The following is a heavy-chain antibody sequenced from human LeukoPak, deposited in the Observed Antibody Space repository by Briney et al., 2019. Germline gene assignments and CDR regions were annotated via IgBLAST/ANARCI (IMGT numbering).Heavy chain of an antibody. Sequence: PGGSLRLSCAASGFTFSSYAMSWVRQAPGKGLEWVSAISGSGGSTYYADSVKGRFTISRDNSKNTLYLQMNSLRAEDTAVYYCAKRSWVEGYGSGSPIDYWGQGTLVTVSS. CDR1: GFTFSSYA. D-gene: IGHD3-10*01. CDR2: ISGSGGST. V-gene: IGHV3-23*01. J-gene: IGHJ4*02. CDR3: AKRSWVEGYGSGSPIDY.